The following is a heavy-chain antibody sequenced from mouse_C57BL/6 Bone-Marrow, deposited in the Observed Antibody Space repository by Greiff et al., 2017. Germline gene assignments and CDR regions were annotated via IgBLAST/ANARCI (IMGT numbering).Heavy chain of an antibody. CDR2: ISSGSSTI. CDR1: GFTFSDYG. J-gene: IGHJ1*03. CDR3: ARFWYFDV. Sequence: DVKLVKSGGGLVKPGGSLKLSCAASGFTFSDYGMHWVRQAPEKGLEWVAYISSGSSTIYYADTVKGRFTIYRDNAKNTLFLQMTSLRSEDTAMYYFARFWYFDVWGTGTTVTVSS. V-gene: IGHV5-17*01.